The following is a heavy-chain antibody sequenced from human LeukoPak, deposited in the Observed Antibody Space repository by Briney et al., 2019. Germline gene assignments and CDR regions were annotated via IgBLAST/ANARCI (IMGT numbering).Heavy chain of an antibody. V-gene: IGHV3-21*01. CDR1: GFTFSSYS. Sequence: GGSLRLSCAASGFTFSSYSMNWVRQAPGKGLEWVSSISSSSSYIYYADSVKGRFTISRDNAKNSLYLQMNSLRAEDTAVYYCARDLHNPGSSRLIFDAFDIWGQGTMVTVSS. CDR2: ISSSSSYI. J-gene: IGHJ3*02. CDR3: ARDLHNPGSSRLIFDAFDI. D-gene: IGHD6-13*01.